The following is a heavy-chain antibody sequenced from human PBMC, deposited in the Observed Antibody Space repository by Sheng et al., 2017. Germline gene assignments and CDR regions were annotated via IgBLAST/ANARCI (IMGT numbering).Heavy chain of an antibody. J-gene: IGHJ5*02. Sequence: QLQLQESGPGLVKPSETLSLTCTVSGGSISSSSYYWGWIRQPPGKGLEWIGSIYYSGSTYYNPSLKSRVTISVDTSKNQFSLKLSSVTAADTAVYYCARSGSGSMRSWFDPWGQGTLVTVSS. CDR3: ARSGSGSMRSWFDP. CDR1: GGSISSSSYY. D-gene: IGHD3-22*01. CDR2: IYYSGST. V-gene: IGHV4-39*07.